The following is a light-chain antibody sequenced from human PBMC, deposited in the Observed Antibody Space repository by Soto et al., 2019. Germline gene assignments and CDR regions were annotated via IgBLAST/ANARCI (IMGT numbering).Light chain of an antibody. Sequence: EIVLTQSPGTLSLSPGERATLSCRASQSVSSTYVAWYQQKRGQAPRLLIYGASSRATGIPDRFSGSGSGTDFTLTISRLETEDFAVYYCQQYGSSPRGIFGGGTKVEIK. CDR2: GAS. CDR1: QSVSSTY. J-gene: IGKJ4*01. V-gene: IGKV3-20*01. CDR3: QQYGSSPRGI.